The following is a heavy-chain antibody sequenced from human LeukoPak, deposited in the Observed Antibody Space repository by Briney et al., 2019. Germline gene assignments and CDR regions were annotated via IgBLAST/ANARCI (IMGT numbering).Heavy chain of an antibody. CDR3: AGLPMITFGGVN. J-gene: IGHJ4*02. CDR1: GFTVSINY. V-gene: IGHV3-53*01. D-gene: IGHD3-16*01. Sequence: GGSLRLSCAASGFTVSINYMSWVRQAPGKGLEWVSVIYSGGGTYYADSVKGRFTISRDNSKNTLYLQMNSLRAEDTAVYYCAGLPMITFGGVNWGQGTLVTVSS. CDR2: IYSGGGT.